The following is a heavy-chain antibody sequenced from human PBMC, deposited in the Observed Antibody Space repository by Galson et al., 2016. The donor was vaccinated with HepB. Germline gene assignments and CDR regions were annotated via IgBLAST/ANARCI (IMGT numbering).Heavy chain of an antibody. V-gene: IGHV4-39*01. Sequence: SETLSLTCTVSGGSISSHNYYWGWLRQPPGKGLEWIGSIYISGSTYYNPSLKSRVTTSIDTSKNQLSLKLSSVTAADTAVYYCARLPTPPVARGANFDYWGQGTLVTVAS. CDR3: ARLPTPPVARGANFDY. D-gene: IGHD3-10*01. CDR1: GGSISSHNYY. J-gene: IGHJ4*01. CDR2: IYISGST.